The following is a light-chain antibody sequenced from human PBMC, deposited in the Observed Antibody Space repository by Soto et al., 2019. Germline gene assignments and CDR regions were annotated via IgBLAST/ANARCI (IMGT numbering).Light chain of an antibody. V-gene: IGKV3-20*01. Sequence: EIVLTQFPATLSLSPGERATLSCRASQSVSTYLAWYQQKPGQAPRLLIYGASSRATGIPDRFSGSGSGTDFTLTISRLEPEDFAVYYCQQYGSSPPVTFGGGTKVDIK. J-gene: IGKJ4*01. CDR3: QQYGSSPPVT. CDR2: GAS. CDR1: QSVSTY.